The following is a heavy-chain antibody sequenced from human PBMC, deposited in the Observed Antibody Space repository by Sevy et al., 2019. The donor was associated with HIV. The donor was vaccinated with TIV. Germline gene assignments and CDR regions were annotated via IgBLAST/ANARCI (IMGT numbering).Heavy chain of an antibody. J-gene: IGHJ4*02. CDR3: TRVDYYDTSASQY. CDR1: GFTFRDYS. D-gene: IGHD3-22*01. V-gene: IGHV3-21*06. CDR2: ISSASSYR. Sequence: GGSLRLSCAASGFTFRDYSMNWVRQAPGQGLEWVASISSASSYRKYGDSVKGRFTISRDNAKNLLYLELNSLRVEDTAVYYCTRVDYYDTSASQYWGQGILVTVSP.